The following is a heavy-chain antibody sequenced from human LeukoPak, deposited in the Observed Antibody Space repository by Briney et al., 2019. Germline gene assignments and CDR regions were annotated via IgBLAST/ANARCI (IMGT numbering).Heavy chain of an antibody. Sequence: PGGSLRLSCAASGFIFSNYWMSWVRQAPGKGLEWVANIYQDGSEKNYVDSVKGRFTISRDNAKSSLYLQMNGLRAEDTAIYYCATVRNYHDSGSPYFDYWGQGTLVTVSS. V-gene: IGHV3-7*03. CDR1: GFIFSNYW. D-gene: IGHD3-10*01. CDR2: IYQDGSEK. CDR3: ATVRNYHDSGSPYFDY. J-gene: IGHJ4*02.